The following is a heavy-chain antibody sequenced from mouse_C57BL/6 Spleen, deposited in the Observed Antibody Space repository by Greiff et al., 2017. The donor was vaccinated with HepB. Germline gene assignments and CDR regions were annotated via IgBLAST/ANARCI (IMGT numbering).Heavy chain of an antibody. CDR2: ISSGSSTI. CDR1: GFTFSDYG. Sequence: EVMLVESGGGLVKPGGSLKLSCAASGFTFSDYGMNWVRQAPEKGLEWVAYISSGSSTIYYADTVKGRFTITRDNAKNTLFLQMTSLRSEDTAMYYCARNPSLDYWGQGTTLTVSS. V-gene: IGHV5-17*01. CDR3: ARNPSLDY. J-gene: IGHJ2*01.